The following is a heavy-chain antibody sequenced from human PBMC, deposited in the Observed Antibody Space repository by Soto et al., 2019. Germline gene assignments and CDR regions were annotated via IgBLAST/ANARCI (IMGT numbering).Heavy chain of an antibody. V-gene: IGHV1-8*01. CDR1: GYTFTSYD. J-gene: IGHJ4*02. D-gene: IGHD3-22*01. Sequence: QVQLVQSGAEVKKPGASVKVSCKASGYTFTSYDINWVRQATGQGLEWMGWMNPNSGNTGYAQKFQGRVTMTRNTSIRTGHREQRSLRSEDTAVYYCARSQTMLAGAPGYWGQGTLVTGSS. CDR3: ARSQTMLAGAPGY. CDR2: MNPNSGNT.